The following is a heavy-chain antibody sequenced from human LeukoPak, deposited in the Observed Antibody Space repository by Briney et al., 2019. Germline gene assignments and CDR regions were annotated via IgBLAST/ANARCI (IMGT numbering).Heavy chain of an antibody. J-gene: IGHJ4*02. CDR1: GGSISSYY. D-gene: IGHD2-2*01. Sequence: PSETLSLTCTVSGGSISSYYWSWIRQPPGKGLEWIGYIYYSGSTNYNPSLKSRATISVDTSKNQFSLKLSSVTAADTAVYYCARYLVVPAASPYFDYWGQGTLVTVSS. CDR3: ARYLVVPAASPYFDY. V-gene: IGHV4-59*08. CDR2: IYYSGST.